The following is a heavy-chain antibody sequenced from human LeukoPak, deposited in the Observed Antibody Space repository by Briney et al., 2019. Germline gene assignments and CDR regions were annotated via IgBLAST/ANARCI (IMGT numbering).Heavy chain of an antibody. J-gene: IGHJ4*02. CDR1: GFTFSSYS. Sequence: GGSLRLSCAASGFTFSSYSMNWVRQAPGKGLEWVSSISSSSSYIYYADSVKGRFTISRDNAKNSLYLQMNGLRAEDTAVYYCARDLWAAAASTNWGQGTLVTVSP. V-gene: IGHV3-21*01. D-gene: IGHD6-13*01. CDR2: ISSSSSYI. CDR3: ARDLWAAAASTN.